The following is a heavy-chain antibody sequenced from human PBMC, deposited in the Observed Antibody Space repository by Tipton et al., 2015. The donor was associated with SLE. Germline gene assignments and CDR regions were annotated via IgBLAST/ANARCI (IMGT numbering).Heavy chain of an antibody. CDR3: TRLGMIGAAFDI. CDR2: FYTSGSS. V-gene: IGHV4-61*09. D-gene: IGHD3-22*01. J-gene: IGHJ4*02. Sequence: TLSLTCTVSGGSISSSSYNWSWIRQPAGKGLEWIGHFYTSGSSNYNPSLKSRVTISLDMSRNQFSLILSSVTAADTAVYYCTRLGMIGAAFDIWGQGTLVTVSS. CDR1: GGSISSSSYN.